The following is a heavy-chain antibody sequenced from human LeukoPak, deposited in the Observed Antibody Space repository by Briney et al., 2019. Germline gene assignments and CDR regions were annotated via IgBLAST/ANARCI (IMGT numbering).Heavy chain of an antibody. V-gene: IGHV4-34*01. CDR3: ARFSGKITMVRGVFFDA. CDR1: GXSFNGYY. CDR2: INHSGST. J-gene: IGHJ5*02. D-gene: IGHD3-10*01. Sequence: PSETLSLTCAVYGXSFNGYYWSWIRQPPGKGLEWMAEINHSGSTNYNPSLKSRVTISVDTSENQFSLKLSSVTAADTAVYYCARFSGKITMVRGVFFDAWGQGTLVTVSS.